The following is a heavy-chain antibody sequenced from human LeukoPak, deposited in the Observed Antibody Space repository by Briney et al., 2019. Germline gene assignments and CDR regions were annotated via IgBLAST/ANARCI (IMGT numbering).Heavy chain of an antibody. J-gene: IGHJ6*02. CDR3: AREKGVASPYNYFGMDV. CDR2: IWYDGSNK. CDR1: GFTFSTYG. V-gene: IGHV3-33*01. Sequence: GGSLRLSCAASGFTFSTYGMHWVRQAPGKGLEWVAVIWYDGSNKYYADSVKGRFTISRDNSKNTLSLQMNSLRAEDTAVYYCAREKGVASPYNYFGMDVWGQGTTVAVSS. D-gene: IGHD3-3*01.